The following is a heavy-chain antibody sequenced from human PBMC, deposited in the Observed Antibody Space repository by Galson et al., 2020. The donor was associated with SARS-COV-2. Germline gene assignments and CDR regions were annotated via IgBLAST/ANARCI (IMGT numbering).Heavy chain of an antibody. J-gene: IGHJ4*02. V-gene: IGHV3-30*01. D-gene: IGHD5-18*01. CDR2: ISYDGSNK. CDR3: ARDPWIQLWYYFDY. CDR1: GFTFSSYA. Sequence: GGSLRLSCAASGFTFSSYAMHWVRQAPGKGLEWVAVISYDGSNKYYADSMKGRFTISRDNSKNTLYLQMNSLRAEDTAVYYCARDPWIQLWYYFDYWGQGTLVTVSS.